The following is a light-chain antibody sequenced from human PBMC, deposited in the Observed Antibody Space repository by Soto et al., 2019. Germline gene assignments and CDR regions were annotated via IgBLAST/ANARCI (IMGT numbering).Light chain of an antibody. J-gene: IGKJ3*01. V-gene: IGKV1-27*01. Sequence: DIQMTQSPSSLSASVGDRVTITCRASQSIRSYLNWYQQKPGKVPKLLIYAASTLQSGVPSRFSGSGSGTDFTLTISSLQPEDVATYYCQKYNSAPQTFGPGTKVDI. CDR2: AAS. CDR3: QKYNSAPQT. CDR1: QSIRSY.